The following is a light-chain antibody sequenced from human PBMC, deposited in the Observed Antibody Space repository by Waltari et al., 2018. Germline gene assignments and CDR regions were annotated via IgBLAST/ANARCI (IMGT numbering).Light chain of an antibody. J-gene: IGKJ2*01. Sequence: ELVLKQSPATLSLSPGESATLSCRASQTVRSYLAWYQQKPGQAPRLLIFDASSRATGIPAKFSGSGSGTDFTLTVSNLEPEDFAVYYCQQRSNWPYTFGQGTRVEIK. CDR1: QTVRSY. CDR2: DAS. V-gene: IGKV3-11*01. CDR3: QQRSNWPYT.